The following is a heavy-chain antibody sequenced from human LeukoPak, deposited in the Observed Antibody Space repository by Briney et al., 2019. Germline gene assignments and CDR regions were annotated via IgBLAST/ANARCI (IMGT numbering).Heavy chain of an antibody. CDR3: AGEVGAENWFDP. J-gene: IGHJ5*02. Sequence: ASVKVSCKASGYTFTGYYMHWVRQAPGQGLEWMGWINPNSGGTNYAQKFQGRVTMTRDTSISTAYMELSSLRFDDAAVYYCAGEVGAENWFDPWGQGTLVTVPP. D-gene: IGHD1-26*01. CDR2: INPNSGGT. V-gene: IGHV1-2*02. CDR1: GYTFTGYY.